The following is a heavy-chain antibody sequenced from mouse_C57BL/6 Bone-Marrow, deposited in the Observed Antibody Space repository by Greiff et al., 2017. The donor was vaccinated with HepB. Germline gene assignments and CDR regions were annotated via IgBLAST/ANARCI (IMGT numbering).Heavy chain of an antibody. CDR1: GFTFSSYA. J-gene: IGHJ3*01. D-gene: IGHD1-1*01. Sequence: EVQVVESGGGLVKPGGSLKLSCAASGFTFSSYAMSWVRQTPEKRLEWVATISDGGNYTYYPDNVKGRFTISRDNAKNNLYLQMSHLKSEDTAMYYCARVYYAWFAYWGQGTLVTVSA. V-gene: IGHV5-4*01. CDR2: ISDGGNYT. CDR3: ARVYYAWFAY.